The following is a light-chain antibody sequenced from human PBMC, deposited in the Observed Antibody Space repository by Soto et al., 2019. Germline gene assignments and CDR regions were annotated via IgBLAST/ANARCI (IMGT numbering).Light chain of an antibody. CDR3: QQYGSSPFT. CDR1: QSVSSR. V-gene: IGKV3-20*01. Sequence: ETGLKQSACTLSLSPGERATLSCRASQSVSSRLAWYQQKPGQAPRLLIYGASSRATGIPDRFSGSGSGTDFTLTISRLEPEDFAVYYCQQYGSSPFTFGPGTKVDI. J-gene: IGKJ3*01. CDR2: GAS.